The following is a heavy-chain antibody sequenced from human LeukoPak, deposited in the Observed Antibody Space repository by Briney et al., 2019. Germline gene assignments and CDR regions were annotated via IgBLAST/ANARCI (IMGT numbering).Heavy chain of an antibody. D-gene: IGHD3-3*01. CDR2: ISAYNGNT. Sequence: GASVRVSCKASGYTFTSYGISWVRQAPGQGLEWMGWISAYNGNTNYAQKLQGRVTMTTDTSTSTAYMELRSLRSDDTAVYYCARGFVMEWPWSWFDPWGQGTLVTVSS. CDR3: ARGFVMEWPWSWFDP. V-gene: IGHV1-18*01. CDR1: GYTFTSYG. J-gene: IGHJ5*02.